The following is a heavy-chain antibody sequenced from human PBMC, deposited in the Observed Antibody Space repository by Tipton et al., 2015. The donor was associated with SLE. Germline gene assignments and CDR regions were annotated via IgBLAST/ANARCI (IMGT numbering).Heavy chain of an antibody. J-gene: IGHJ3*02. D-gene: IGHD3-10*01. CDR1: GFTFSSYA. Sequence: VQLVQSGGGVVQPGRSLRLSCAASGFTFSSYAMHWVRQAPGRGLEWVAVTWFDGSYSYYGDSVRGRFTISRDNSKNTLYLQMRSLRVEDTAVYYCARGDYYSGSYHDAFDIWGQGTVVTVSS. CDR2: TWFDGSYS. V-gene: IGHV3-33*01. CDR3: ARGDYYSGSYHDAFDI.